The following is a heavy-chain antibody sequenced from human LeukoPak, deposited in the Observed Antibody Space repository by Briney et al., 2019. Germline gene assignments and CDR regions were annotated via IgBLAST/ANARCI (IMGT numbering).Heavy chain of an antibody. D-gene: IGHD3-10*01. CDR3: ARDASPAALIWFGEYPWNWFDP. Sequence: ASVKVSCKASGYTFTDYYMHWVRQAPGQGLEWMGWISPNSDDTNYAQKFQGRVTMTRDTSISTAYMELSRLRSDDTAVYYCARDASPAALIWFGEYPWNWFDPWGQGTLVTVSS. V-gene: IGHV1-2*02. J-gene: IGHJ5*02. CDR1: GYTFTDYY. CDR2: ISPNSDDT.